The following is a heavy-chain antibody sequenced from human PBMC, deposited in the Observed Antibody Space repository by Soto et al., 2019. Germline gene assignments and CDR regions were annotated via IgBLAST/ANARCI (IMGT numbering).Heavy chain of an antibody. CDR3: ARDGTFGAKGGSLDI. J-gene: IGHJ3*02. CDR2: FWYDGSNK. D-gene: IGHD3-16*01. CDR1: GFTFRTYG. Sequence: PXGSLRLSCAASGFTFRTYGMHWVRQAPGKGLEWVAIFWYDGSNKYYAESVKGRFTISRDNSKNTLYLQMNSLRAEDTAVYYCARDGTFGAKGGSLDIWGQGTMVTVSS. V-gene: IGHV3-33*01.